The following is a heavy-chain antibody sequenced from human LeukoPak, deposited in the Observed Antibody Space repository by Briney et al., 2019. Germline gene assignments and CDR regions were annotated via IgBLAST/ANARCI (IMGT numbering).Heavy chain of an antibody. CDR1: AFTFSNHW. V-gene: IGHV3-74*01. D-gene: IGHD2-21*01. J-gene: IGHJ3*02. CDR3: VRDGMVIPYAFGI. Sequence: GGSLRLSCAASAFTFSNHWMHWVRQAPGKGLVWVSDISSDGSRTFYADSVKGRFIISRDNAKNTVYLQMNRLRAEDTAVYYCVRDGMVIPYAFGIWGQGTMVTASS. CDR2: ISSDGSRT.